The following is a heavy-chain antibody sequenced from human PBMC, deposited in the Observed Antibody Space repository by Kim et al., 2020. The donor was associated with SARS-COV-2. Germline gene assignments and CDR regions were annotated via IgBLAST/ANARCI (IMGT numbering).Heavy chain of an antibody. Sequence: ASVKVSCKASGYTFTGYYMHWVRQAPGQGLEWMGRINPNTGGTNYAQKFQGRVTMTRDTSISTAYMELSRLRSDDTAVYYCARERWWLQLWSKDAFDIWGQRTLVTVSS. V-gene: IGHV1-2*06. CDR1: GYTFTGYY. J-gene: IGHJ3*02. D-gene: IGHD5-18*01. CDR2: INPNTGGT. CDR3: ARERWWLQLWSKDAFDI.